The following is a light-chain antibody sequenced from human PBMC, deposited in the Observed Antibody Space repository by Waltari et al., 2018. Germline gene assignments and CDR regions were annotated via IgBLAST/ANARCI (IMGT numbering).Light chain of an antibody. J-gene: IGKJ1*01. CDR1: QSVLYSSNNKNY. CDR2: WAS. Sequence: EIVLTQSPDSLAVSLGERAIINCKSSQSVLYSSNNKNYLAWYQQKPGQPPKLLIYWASTRELGVPDRFSGSGSGTDFTLTINSLQAEDVAVYYCQQYVVIPWTFGQGTKVEVK. CDR3: QQYVVIPWT. V-gene: IGKV4-1*01.